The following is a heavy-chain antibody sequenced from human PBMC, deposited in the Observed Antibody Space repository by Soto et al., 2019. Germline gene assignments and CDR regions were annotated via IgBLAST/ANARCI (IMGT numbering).Heavy chain of an antibody. Sequence: RSLTCTVSGGSVSSGSFYWSWVRQPPGKGLEWIGNIYYNGSTNYNPSLKSRVTISVDTSKNQFSLMLSSVTAADTAVYYCATFGIVGASSFDYWGQGTLVTVSS. CDR1: GGSVSSGSFY. J-gene: IGHJ4*02. V-gene: IGHV4-61*01. D-gene: IGHD1-26*01. CDR3: ATFGIVGASSFDY. CDR2: IYYNGST.